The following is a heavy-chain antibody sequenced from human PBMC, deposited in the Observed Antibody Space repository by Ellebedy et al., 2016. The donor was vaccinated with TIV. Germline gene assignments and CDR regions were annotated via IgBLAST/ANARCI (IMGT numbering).Heavy chain of an antibody. CDR2: IWGDGDGYNK. CDR1: GFTFSSYG. V-gene: IGHV3-33*08. CDR3: ARDLGASPFDI. Sequence: GESLKISXAASGFTFSSYGMHWVRQAPGKGLEWVAVIWGDGDGYNKKYADSVRGRFTISRDNSKNTLFLQMSSLRDEDTAMYYCARDLGASPFDIWGQGTMVTVSS. J-gene: IGHJ3*02. D-gene: IGHD3-16*01.